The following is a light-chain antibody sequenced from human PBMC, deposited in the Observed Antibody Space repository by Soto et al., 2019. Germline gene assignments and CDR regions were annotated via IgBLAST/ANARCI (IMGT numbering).Light chain of an antibody. CDR2: GAS. J-gene: IGKJ1*01. CDR1: PGVSAKN. Sequence: EVVWTQSHNTLSSSPWERSILSCEASPGVSAKNLAWYQHKAGQTPRPLIYGASSRATGIPDRVSGRGHGTDLTCASSCGKSEDFVTYDCRQYYRYTRAFGQGTKVDIK. CDR3: RQYYRYTRA. V-gene: IGKV3-20*01.